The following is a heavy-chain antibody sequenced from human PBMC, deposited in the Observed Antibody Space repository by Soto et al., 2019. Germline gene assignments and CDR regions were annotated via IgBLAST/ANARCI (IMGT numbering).Heavy chain of an antibody. CDR2: IYYSGST. CDR1: GGSISSSSYY. J-gene: IGHJ6*03. V-gene: IGHV4-39*01. CDR3: ARTLARMSYYYYYMDV. Sequence: SETLSLTCTVSGGSISSSSYYWGWIRQPPGKGLEWIGSIYYSGSTYYNPSLKSRVTISVDTSKNQFSLKLSSVTAADTAVYYCARTLARMSYYYYYMDVWGKGTTVTVSS.